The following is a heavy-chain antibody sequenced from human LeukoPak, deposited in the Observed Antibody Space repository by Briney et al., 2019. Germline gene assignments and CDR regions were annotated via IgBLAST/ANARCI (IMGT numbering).Heavy chain of an antibody. D-gene: IGHD1-26*01. Sequence: GASVKVSCTSSGYTFTVYYMHWVRQAPGQGLEWMGIINPSGGSTSYAQKFQGRVTMTRDTSTSTVYMELSSLRSEDTAVYYCARVSYGILNFDYWGQGTLVTVSS. CDR1: GYTFTVYY. CDR2: INPSGGST. V-gene: IGHV1-46*01. J-gene: IGHJ4*02. CDR3: ARVSYGILNFDY.